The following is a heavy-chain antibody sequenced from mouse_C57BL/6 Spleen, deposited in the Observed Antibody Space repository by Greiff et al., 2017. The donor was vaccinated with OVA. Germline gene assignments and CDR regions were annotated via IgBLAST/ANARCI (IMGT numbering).Heavy chain of an antibody. J-gene: IGHJ2*01. D-gene: IGHD1-1*01. Sequence: QVQLQQPGAELVRPGTSVKLSCKASGYTFTSYWMHWVKQRPGQGLEWIGVIDPSNSYTNYNQKFKGKATLTVDTSSSTAYMQISSLTSEDSAVYYGTREGSLITTVEGYYFDDWGQGTTLTVSS. CDR3: TREGSLITTVEGYYFDD. CDR2: IDPSNSYT. V-gene: IGHV1-59*01. CDR1: GYTFTSYW.